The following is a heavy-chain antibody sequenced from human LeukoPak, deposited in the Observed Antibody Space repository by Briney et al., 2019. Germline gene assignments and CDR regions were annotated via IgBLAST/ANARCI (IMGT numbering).Heavy chain of an antibody. V-gene: IGHV4-61*02. CDR3: ARNSCPSGSCYENRGYFDY. Sequence: SETLSLTCAVSGDSISSIAYYWSWIRQPAGKGLEWIGRIYTSGSTNYNLSLKSRVTISVDTSKNQFSLKLSSVTAADTAVYYCARNSCPSGSCYENRGYFDYWGQGTLVTVSS. CDR1: GDSISSIAYY. CDR2: IYTSGST. D-gene: IGHD2-15*01. J-gene: IGHJ4*02.